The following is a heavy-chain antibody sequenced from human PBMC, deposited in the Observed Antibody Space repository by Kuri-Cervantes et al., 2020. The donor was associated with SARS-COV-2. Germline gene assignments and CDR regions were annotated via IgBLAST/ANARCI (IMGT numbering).Heavy chain of an antibody. V-gene: IGHV3-30-3*01. CDR2: ISYDGSNK. CDR3: TRWIMGSADC. D-gene: IGHD5-12*01. CDR1: GFTFSSYA. Sequence: GSLRLSCAASGFTFSSYAMHWVRQAPGKGLEWVAVISYDGSNKYYADSVKGRFTISRDNSKNTLYLQMNSLKIEDTAMYYCTRWIMGSADCWGQGTLVTVSS. J-gene: IGHJ4*02.